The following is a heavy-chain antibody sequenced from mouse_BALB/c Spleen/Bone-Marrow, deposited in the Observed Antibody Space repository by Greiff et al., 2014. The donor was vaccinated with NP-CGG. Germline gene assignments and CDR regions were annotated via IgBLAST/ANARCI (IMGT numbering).Heavy chain of an antibody. CDR2: INSNGGST. J-gene: IGHJ2*01. V-gene: IGHV5-6-3*01. Sequence: VQLKESGGGLVQPGGSLKLSCAASGFTFSSYGMSWVRQTPDKRLELVATINSNGGSTYYPDSVKGRFTISRDNAKNTLYLQMGSLKSEDTAMYYCARRVYYPYYFDYWGQGTTLTVSS. D-gene: IGHD2-1*01. CDR3: ARRVYYPYYFDY. CDR1: GFTFSSYG.